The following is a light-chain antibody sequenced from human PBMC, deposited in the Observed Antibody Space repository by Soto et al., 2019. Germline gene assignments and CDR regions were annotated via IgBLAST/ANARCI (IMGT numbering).Light chain of an antibody. CDR3: QQRVHWPPLT. CDR1: QSINNY. V-gene: IGKV3-11*01. J-gene: IGKJ4*01. Sequence: EVVLTQSPATLSLSPGERATLSGRASQSINNYLAWFQQKPGQAPRLLIYDTSNRATGIPARFSGSGSGTDFTLTISSLEPEDVAVYYCQQRVHWPPLTFGGGTKVEIK. CDR2: DTS.